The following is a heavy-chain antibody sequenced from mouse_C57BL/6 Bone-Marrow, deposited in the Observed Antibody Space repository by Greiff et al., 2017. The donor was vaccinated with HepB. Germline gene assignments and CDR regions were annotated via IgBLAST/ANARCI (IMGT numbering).Heavy chain of an antibody. J-gene: IGHJ1*03. D-gene: IGHD1-1*01. Sequence: PGRGLEWIGRIDPNSGGTKYNEKFKSKATLTVDKPSSAAYMHLSSLTSEDSAVYYCARARSYYYGSSWYFDVWGTGTTVTVSS. V-gene: IGHV1-72*01. CDR2: IDPNSGGT. CDR3: ARARSYYYGSSWYFDV.